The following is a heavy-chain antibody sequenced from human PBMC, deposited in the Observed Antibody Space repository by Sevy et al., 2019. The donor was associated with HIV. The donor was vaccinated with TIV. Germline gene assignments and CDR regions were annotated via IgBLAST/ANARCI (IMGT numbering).Heavy chain of an antibody. CDR1: GFTFSSYS. CDR2: ISSSSSYI. V-gene: IGHV3-21*01. D-gene: IGHD6-19*01. CDR3: ARDKSSVAGMHYYGMDV. J-gene: IGHJ6*02. Sequence: GGSLRLSCAASGFTFSSYSMNWVRQAPGKGLEWVSSISSSSSYIYYADSVKGRFTISRDNAKNSLYLQMNSLRAEDTAVYYCARDKSSVAGMHYYGMDVWGQGTTVTVSS.